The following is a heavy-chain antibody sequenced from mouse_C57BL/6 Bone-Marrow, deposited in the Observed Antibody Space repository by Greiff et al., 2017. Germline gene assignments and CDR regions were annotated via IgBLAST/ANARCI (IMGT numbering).Heavy chain of an antibody. V-gene: IGHV2-6-1*01. Sequence: QVQLKESGPGLVAPSQSLSITCTVSGFSLTSYGVHWVRQPPGKGLEWLVVIWSDGSTTYNSALKSRLSISKDNSKSQVFLQMNSLQTDDTAMYYCARHGRIYDGYPFAYWGQGTLVTVSA. J-gene: IGHJ3*01. CDR1: GFSLTSYG. CDR2: IWSDGST. D-gene: IGHD2-3*01. CDR3: ARHGRIYDGYPFAY.